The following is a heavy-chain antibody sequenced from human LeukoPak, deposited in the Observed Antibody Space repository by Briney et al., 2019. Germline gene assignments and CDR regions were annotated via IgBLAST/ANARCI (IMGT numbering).Heavy chain of an antibody. V-gene: IGHV4-4*07. CDR2: IYTSGST. Sequence: SETLSLTCTVSGGSISSYYWSWIRQPAGKGLEWIGRIYTSGSTNYNPSLKSRVTISVDTSKNQFSLKLSSVTAADTAVYYCARKNGGILLWFGEIHFDYWGQGTLVTVSS. J-gene: IGHJ4*02. CDR3: ARKNGGILLWFGEIHFDY. D-gene: IGHD3-10*01. CDR1: GGSISSYY.